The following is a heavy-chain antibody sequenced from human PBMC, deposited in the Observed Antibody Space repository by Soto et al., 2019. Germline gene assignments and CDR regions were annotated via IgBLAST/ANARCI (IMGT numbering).Heavy chain of an antibody. J-gene: IGHJ4*02. CDR1: GFTFSDYY. Sequence: QVQLVESGGGLVKPGGSLRLSCAASGFTFSDYYMTWIRQAPGKGLEWVSYISSSGTTIYYADSVKGRFTISRDNAKNSLYLQMNSLRDEDTAVYYCASSRWELMAVLGYWGQGTLVPVSS. CDR2: ISSSGTTI. V-gene: IGHV3-11*01. D-gene: IGHD3-10*01. CDR3: ASSRWELMAVLGY.